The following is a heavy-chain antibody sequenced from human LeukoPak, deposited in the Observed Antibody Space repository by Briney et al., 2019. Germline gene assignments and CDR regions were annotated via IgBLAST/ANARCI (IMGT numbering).Heavy chain of an antibody. J-gene: IGHJ5*02. CDR2: INHSGST. CDR3: ARVSWPGRGSRFDP. D-gene: IGHD3-16*01. V-gene: IGHV4-34*01. CDR1: GGSFSGYY. Sequence: PSETLSLTCAVYGGSFSGYYWSWIRQPPGKGLEWIGEINHSGSTNYNPSLKSRVTISVDTSKNQFSLKLSSVTAADTAVYYCARVSWPGRGSRFDPWGQGTLVTASS.